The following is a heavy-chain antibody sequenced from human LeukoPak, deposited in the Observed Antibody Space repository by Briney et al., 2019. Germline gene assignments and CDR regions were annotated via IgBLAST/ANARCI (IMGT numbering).Heavy chain of an antibody. D-gene: IGHD2-21*02. CDR1: GGFISSSSYY. CDR3: ARWCGGDCYHFDY. V-gene: IGHV4-39*01. Sequence: SETLSLTCTVSGGFISSSSYYWGWIRQPPGKGLEWIGSIYYSGSTYYNPSLKSRVTISVDTSKNQFSLKLSSVTAADTAVYYCARWCGGDCYHFDYWGQGTLVTVSS. CDR2: IYYSGST. J-gene: IGHJ4*02.